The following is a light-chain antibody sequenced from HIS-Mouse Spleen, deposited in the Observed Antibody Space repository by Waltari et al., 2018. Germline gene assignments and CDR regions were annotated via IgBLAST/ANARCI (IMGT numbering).Light chain of an antibody. V-gene: IGKV1-33*01. CDR3: QQYDNLHRLT. Sequence: DIQMTQSPSSLSASVGDRVTITCQASQDMGNHLNGYQQKQGKAPKLLIYDASNLETGVPSRFSGSGSGTDFTFTISRLQPEDIATYFCQQYDNLHRLTFGPGTKVDIK. CDR1: QDMGNH. J-gene: IGKJ3*01. CDR2: DAS.